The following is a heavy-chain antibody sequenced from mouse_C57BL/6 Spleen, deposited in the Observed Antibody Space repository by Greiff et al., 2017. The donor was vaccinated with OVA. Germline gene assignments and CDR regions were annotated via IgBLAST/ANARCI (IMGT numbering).Heavy chain of an antibody. CDR2: ISYDGSN. J-gene: IGHJ4*01. CDR1: GYSITSGYY. CDR3: ASGGMDY. V-gene: IGHV3-6*01. Sequence: ESGPGLVKPSQSLSLTCSVTGYSITSGYYWNWIRQFPGNKLEWMGYISYDGSNNYNPSLKNRISITRDTSKNQFFLKLNSVTTEDTATYYCASGGMDYWGQGTSVTVSS.